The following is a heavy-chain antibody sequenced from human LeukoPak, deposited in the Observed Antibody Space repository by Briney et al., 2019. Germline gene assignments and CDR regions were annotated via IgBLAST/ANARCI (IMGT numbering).Heavy chain of an antibody. V-gene: IGHV4-61*02. Sequence: SQTLSLTCTVSGDSISSGNYFWAWIMQPAGKGLEWIGRIHSDGLANYNPSLRSRVTISVDTSNNQFSLKVKSVTAADTATYYCARDRQLGWFGPWGQGILVTVSS. J-gene: IGHJ5*02. CDR1: GDSISSGNYF. CDR2: IHSDGLA. CDR3: ARDRQLGWFGP. D-gene: IGHD3-16*01.